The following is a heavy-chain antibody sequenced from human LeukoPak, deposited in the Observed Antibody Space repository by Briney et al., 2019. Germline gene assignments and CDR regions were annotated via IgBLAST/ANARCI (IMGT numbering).Heavy chain of an antibody. CDR3: ARDRYGGFDY. J-gene: IGHJ4*02. V-gene: IGHV4-59*01. D-gene: IGHD1-26*01. CDR2: IYYSGST. Sequence: PSETLSLTCTVSGGSISSYYWSWIRQPPGKGLEWIGYIYYSGSTNYDPSLKSRVTISVDTSKTQFSLKLSSVTAADTAVYYCARDRYGGFDYWGQGTLVTVSS. CDR1: GGSISSYY.